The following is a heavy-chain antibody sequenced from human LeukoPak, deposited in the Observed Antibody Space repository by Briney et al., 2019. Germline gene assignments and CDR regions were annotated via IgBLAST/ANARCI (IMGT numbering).Heavy chain of an antibody. CDR1: GGSISSSSYY. CDR3: ARHGGDMLWLGESLYYFDY. CDR2: IYYSGST. Sequence: PSETLSLTCTVSGGSISSSSYYWGWIRQPPGKGLEWIGSIYYSGSTYYNPSLKSRVTISVDTSKNQFSLKLSSVTAADTAVYYCARHGGDMLWLGESLYYFDYWGQGTLVTVSS. J-gene: IGHJ4*02. D-gene: IGHD3-10*01. V-gene: IGHV4-39*01.